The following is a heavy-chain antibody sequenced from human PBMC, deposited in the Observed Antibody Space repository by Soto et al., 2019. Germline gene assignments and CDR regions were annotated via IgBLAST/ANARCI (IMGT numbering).Heavy chain of an antibody. CDR1: GYTFTGHY. CDR2: LKSDNGGA. Sequence: ASVKVSCKASGYTFTGHYMHWVRQVSGKGLEYLGWLKSDNGGAYSAPKFQGRVTFTRDTSTTTAYMELSGLRSDDTAVYFCARDLCPLGSGRACPKFGLDFWGQGTTVTVSS. D-gene: IGHD3-10*01. CDR3: ARDLCPLGSGRACPKFGLDF. J-gene: IGHJ6*02. V-gene: IGHV1-2*02.